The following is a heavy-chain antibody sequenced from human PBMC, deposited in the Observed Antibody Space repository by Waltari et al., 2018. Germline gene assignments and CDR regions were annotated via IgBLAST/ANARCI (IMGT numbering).Heavy chain of an antibody. D-gene: IGHD5-12*01. CDR3: ATDHHRDSGYDI. CDR1: GYPLRDLS. V-gene: IGHV1-24*01. J-gene: IGHJ4*02. CDR2: YDPEDGET. Sequence: QVQLVQSGAEVKKPGASVNVSCKVSGYPLRDLSIHRVRQAPGKGLEWMGGYDPEDGETVSAQICQGRLSMTEDTSRDTAYMELRSLRSEDTAVYYCATDHHRDSGYDIWGQGTLVTVSS.